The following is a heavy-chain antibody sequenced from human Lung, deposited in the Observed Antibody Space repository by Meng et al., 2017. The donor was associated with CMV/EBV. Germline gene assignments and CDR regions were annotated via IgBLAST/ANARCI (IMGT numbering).Heavy chain of an antibody. D-gene: IGHD3-10*01. CDR2: IFYTGNA. Sequence: GSLRLSCTVSGGSIRSTDYYWGWIRQPPGKGLEWIGNIFYTGNAYRNPYLKSRVTISVDTSKNHFSLKMSSVTAADTGVYYCARDSGGAPYSGMDVWGLGTTVTVSS. V-gene: IGHV4-39*07. CDR1: GGSIRSTDYY. CDR3: ARDSGGAPYSGMDV. J-gene: IGHJ6*02.